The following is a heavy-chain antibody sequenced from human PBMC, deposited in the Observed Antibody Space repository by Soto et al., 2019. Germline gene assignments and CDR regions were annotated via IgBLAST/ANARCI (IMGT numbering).Heavy chain of an antibody. CDR1: GFTFSGHY. CDR2: IRNKPNGHTT. Sequence: EVQLVEAGGGLVQPGGSLRLSCEGSGFTFSGHYMDWVRQAPGKGLEWLGRIRNKPNGHTTEYAASVKGRLNISRDDSKNLVYLQMNNLKSEDTAVYYCSTTVITAPLFEYWGQGTLVTVSS. CDR3: STTVITAPLFEY. D-gene: IGHD3-16*01. V-gene: IGHV3-72*01. J-gene: IGHJ4*02.